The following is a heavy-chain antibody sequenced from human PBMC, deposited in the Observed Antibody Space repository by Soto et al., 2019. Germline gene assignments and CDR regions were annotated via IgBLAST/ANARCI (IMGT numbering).Heavy chain of an antibody. CDR1: GGSISSSSYY. CDR3: AGRGAGSDDYFKGQDPSQSMDV. D-gene: IGHD5-12*01. Sequence: SETLSLTCTVSGGSISSSSYYWGWIRQPPGKGLEWIGSIYYSGSTYYNPSLKSRVTISVDTSKNQFSLKLGSVTAADTAVYYCAGRGAGSDDYFKGQDPSQSMDVWGKGTTVTVSS. J-gene: IGHJ6*03. CDR2: IYYSGST. V-gene: IGHV4-39*01.